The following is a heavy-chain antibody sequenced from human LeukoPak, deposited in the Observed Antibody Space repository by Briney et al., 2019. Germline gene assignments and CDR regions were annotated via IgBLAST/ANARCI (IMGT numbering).Heavy chain of an antibody. J-gene: IGHJ4*02. CDR2: ISYDGSNK. Sequence: PGRSLRLSCAASGFTFSSYAMHWVRQAPGKGLEWVAVISYDGSNKYYADSVKGRFTISRDNSKNTLYLQMNSLRAEDTAVYYCARASVLLWFGDRTSPPDYWGQGTLVTVSS. D-gene: IGHD3-10*01. V-gene: IGHV3-30*04. CDR1: GFTFSSYA. CDR3: ARASVLLWFGDRTSPPDY.